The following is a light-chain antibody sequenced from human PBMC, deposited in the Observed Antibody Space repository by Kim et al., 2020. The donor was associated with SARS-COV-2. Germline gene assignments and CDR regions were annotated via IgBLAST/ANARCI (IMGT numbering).Light chain of an antibody. CDR1: NIGSKS. CDR3: QVWDFTSDHFYV. CDR2: YDN. V-gene: IGLV3-21*04. Sequence: SYELTRPPSVSVAPGKTARITCGGNNIGSKSVHWYQQKPGQAPVLVIYYDNDRPSGIPERFSGSNSGNTATLTISRVEAGDEADHYCQVWDFTSDHFYV. J-gene: IGLJ1*01.